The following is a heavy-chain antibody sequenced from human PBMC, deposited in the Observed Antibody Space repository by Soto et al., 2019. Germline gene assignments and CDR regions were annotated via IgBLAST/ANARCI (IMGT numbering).Heavy chain of an antibody. Sequence: GGSLRLSCTASGFTFGDYAMSWFRQAPGKGLEWVGFIRSKAYGGTTEYAASVKGRFTISRDDSKSIAYLQMNSLKTEDTAVYYCTRDIVVVVASYPYYYYMDVWGKGTTVTVS. J-gene: IGHJ6*03. V-gene: IGHV3-49*03. CDR1: GFTFGDYA. CDR3: TRDIVVVVASYPYYYYMDV. CDR2: IRSKAYGGTT. D-gene: IGHD2-15*01.